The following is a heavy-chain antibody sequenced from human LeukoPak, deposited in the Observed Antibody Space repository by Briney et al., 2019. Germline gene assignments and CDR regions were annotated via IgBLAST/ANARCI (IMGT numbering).Heavy chain of an antibody. Sequence: ASVKVSCKASGYTFTSYAMHWVRQAPGQGLEWMGIINPSGGSTSYAQKFQGRVTMTRDTSTSTVYMELSSLRSEDTAVYYCARDRATRGPFDYWGQGTLVTVSS. J-gene: IGHJ4*02. CDR3: ARDRATRGPFDY. V-gene: IGHV1-46*01. D-gene: IGHD3-10*01. CDR1: GYTFTSYA. CDR2: INPSGGST.